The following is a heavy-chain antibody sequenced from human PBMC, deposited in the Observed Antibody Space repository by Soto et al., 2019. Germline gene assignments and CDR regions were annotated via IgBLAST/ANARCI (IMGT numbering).Heavy chain of an antibody. CDR2: IKSKTDGGTT. CDR1: GFTFSNAW. J-gene: IGHJ5*02. V-gene: IGHV3-15*01. Sequence: GGSLRLSCAASGFTFSNAWMSWVRQAPGKGLEWVGRIKSKTDGGTTDYAAPVKGRFTISRDDSKNTLHLQMDSLKTEDTAVYYWTTIPGVDFSFDPWGQGTLVTVSS. CDR3: TTIPGVDFSFDP. D-gene: IGHD3-3*01.